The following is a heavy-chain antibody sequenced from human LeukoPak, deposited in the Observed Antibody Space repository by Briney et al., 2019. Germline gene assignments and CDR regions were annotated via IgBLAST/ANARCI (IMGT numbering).Heavy chain of an antibody. D-gene: IGHD6-19*01. CDR3: ARGGYSSGWYQFDY. CDR1: GGSISSYY. CDR2: IYTSGST. Sequence: PSETLSHTCTVSGGSISSYYWSWIRQPAGKGLEWIGRIYTSGSTNYNPSLKSRVTMSVDTSKNQFSLKLSSVTAADTAVYYCARGGYSSGWYQFDYWGQGTLVTVSS. V-gene: IGHV4-4*07. J-gene: IGHJ4*02.